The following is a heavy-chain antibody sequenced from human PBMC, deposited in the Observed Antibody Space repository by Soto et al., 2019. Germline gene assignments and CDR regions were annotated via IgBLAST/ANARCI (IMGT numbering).Heavy chain of an antibody. CDR3: AKALLWFGELLGYYYGMDV. CDR1: GFIFRNYA. D-gene: IGHD3-10*01. V-gene: IGHV3-23*01. Sequence: PGGSLRLSCAASGFIFRNYAMSWVRQAPGKGLEWVSAISGSGGSTYYADSVKGRFTISRDNSKNTLYLQMNSLRAEDTAVYYCAKALLWFGELLGYYYGMDVWGQGTTVTVS. J-gene: IGHJ6*02. CDR2: ISGSGGST.